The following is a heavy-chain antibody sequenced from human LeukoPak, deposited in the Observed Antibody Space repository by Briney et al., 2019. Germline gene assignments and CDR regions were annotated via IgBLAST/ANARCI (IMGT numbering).Heavy chain of an antibody. Sequence: GASVKVSCKASGYTFTGYYLHWVRQAPGQGLEWVGWINPNSGGTDYAQKFQGRVTMTRDTSISIAYMELTSLRSDGTAVYYCARGDLVRGYYYMDVWGKGTTVTVSS. CDR3: ARGDLVRGYYYMDV. CDR1: GYTFTGYY. V-gene: IGHV1-2*02. CDR2: INPNSGGT. J-gene: IGHJ6*03. D-gene: IGHD6-6*01.